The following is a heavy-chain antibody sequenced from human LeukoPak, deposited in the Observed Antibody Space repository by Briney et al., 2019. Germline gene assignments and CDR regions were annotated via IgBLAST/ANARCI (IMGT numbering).Heavy chain of an antibody. Sequence: NPSETLSLTCTVSGGSISSYYWSWVRQPPGKGLEWIGYIYYSGSTNYNPSLKSRVTISVVTSKNQFSLKLSSVTAADMAVYYCARGGMATVHFDYWGQGTLVTVSS. D-gene: IGHD5-24*01. CDR3: ARGGMATVHFDY. CDR1: GGSISSYY. CDR2: IYYSGST. J-gene: IGHJ4*02. V-gene: IGHV4-59*01.